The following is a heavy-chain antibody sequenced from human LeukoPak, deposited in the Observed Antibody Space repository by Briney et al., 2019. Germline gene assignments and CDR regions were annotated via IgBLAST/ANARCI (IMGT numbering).Heavy chain of an antibody. CDR3: AREYYGSGSYFN. D-gene: IGHD3-10*01. Sequence: ASVKVSCKASGYTFTGYYMHWVRQAPGQGLEWMGWMNPNSGNTGYAQKFQGRVTITRNTSISTAYMELSSLRSEDTAVYYCAREYYGSGSYFNWGQGTLVTVSS. J-gene: IGHJ4*02. CDR2: MNPNSGNT. V-gene: IGHV1-8*03. CDR1: GYTFTGYY.